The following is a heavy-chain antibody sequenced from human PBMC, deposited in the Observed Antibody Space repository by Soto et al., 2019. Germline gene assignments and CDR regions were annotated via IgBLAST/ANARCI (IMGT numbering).Heavy chain of an antibody. J-gene: IGHJ4*02. CDR2: ITGDGYTT. Sequence: GGSLRLSCAASGFTFTNYVMTWVRQAPGKGLEWVSSITGDGYTTFYADSVKGRFTISRDNPKNTLFLQLNSLRAEDTDIYYCAKGSSRDGYSWGQGTLVTVS. D-gene: IGHD2-21*01. V-gene: IGHV3-23*01. CDR3: AKGSSRDGYS. CDR1: GFTFTNYV.